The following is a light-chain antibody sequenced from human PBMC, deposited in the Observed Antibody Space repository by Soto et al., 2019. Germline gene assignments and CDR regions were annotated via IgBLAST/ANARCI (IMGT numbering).Light chain of an antibody. J-gene: IGLJ2*01. Sequence: QSVLSQPQSASGAPGQKVTISCSGNTSNVGSSLVYWYQQLPGAAPKLVIHSSDQRPSGVPDRFSGSRSGTSASLAISGLRADDEATYHWSAWDTTVGGPVFGGGTQLTVL. CDR3: SAWDTTVGGPV. CDR2: SSD. CDR1: TSNVGSSL. V-gene: IGLV1-47*01.